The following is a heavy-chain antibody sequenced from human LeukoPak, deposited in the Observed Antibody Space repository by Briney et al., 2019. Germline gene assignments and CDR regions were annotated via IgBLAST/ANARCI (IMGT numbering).Heavy chain of an antibody. V-gene: IGHV3-7*03. CDR1: GFTFSSYW. D-gene: IGHD3-3*01. CDR2: INQDGGEK. CDR3: AKDIEAGVVDYYYGMDV. J-gene: IGHJ6*02. Sequence: GGSLRLSCAASGFTFSSYWMSWVRQAPGKGLEWVANINQDGGEKYYVDSVKGRFTISRDNAKNSLYLQMNSLRTEDTALYYCAKDIEAGVVDYYYGMDVWGQGTTVTVSS.